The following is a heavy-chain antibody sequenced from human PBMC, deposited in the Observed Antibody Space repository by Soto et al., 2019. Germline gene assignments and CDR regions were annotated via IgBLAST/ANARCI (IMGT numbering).Heavy chain of an antibody. Sequence: GSLRLSCAASGFTFSSYAMHWVRQAPGKGLEWVAVISYDGSNKYYADSVKGRFTISRDNSKNTLYLQMNSPRAEDTAVYYCASHIVVVPAASVYGMDVWGQGTTVTVSS. CDR3: ASHIVVVPAASVYGMDV. V-gene: IGHV3-30-3*01. D-gene: IGHD2-2*01. CDR2: ISYDGSNK. CDR1: GFTFSSYA. J-gene: IGHJ6*02.